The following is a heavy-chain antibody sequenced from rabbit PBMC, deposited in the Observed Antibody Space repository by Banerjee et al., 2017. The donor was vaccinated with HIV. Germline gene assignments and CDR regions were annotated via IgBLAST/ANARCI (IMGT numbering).Heavy chain of an antibody. CDR1: GFTISSYW. J-gene: IGHJ4*01. D-gene: IGHD8-1*01. CDR2: IGTGRGIT. V-gene: IGHV1S47*01. CDR3: ARAPYADSSAAYKL. Sequence: QEQLVESGGGLVQPEGSLTLTCTASGFTISSYWICWVRQAPGKGLEWIGSIGTGRGITYFASWVKGRFTISSHNAQNSVDLQMNSLTAADTATYFCARAPYADSSAAYKLWGQGTLVTVS.